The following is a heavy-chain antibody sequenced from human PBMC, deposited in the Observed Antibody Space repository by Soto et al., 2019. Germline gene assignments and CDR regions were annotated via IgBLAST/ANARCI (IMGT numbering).Heavy chain of an antibody. CDR1: GGSFSGYY. D-gene: IGHD6-13*01. CDR2: INHSGST. CDR3: ARGAGIADPNYYYDGMDV. Sequence: QVQLQQWGAGLLKPSETLSLTGAVYGGSFSGYYWSWIRQPPGKGLEWIGEINHSGSTNYNPSLKRGVTISVDTSNNQYSLNLSSVTDADTDVYYCARGAGIADPNYYYDGMDVWGQGTTVTVSS. V-gene: IGHV4-34*01. J-gene: IGHJ6*02.